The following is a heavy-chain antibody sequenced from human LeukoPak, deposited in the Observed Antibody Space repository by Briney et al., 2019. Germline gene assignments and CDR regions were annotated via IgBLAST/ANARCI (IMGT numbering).Heavy chain of an antibody. Sequence: ASVKVSCKASGYTFTGYYMHWVRQAPGQGLEWMGWINPNSGGTNYTQKFQGRVTMTRDTSISTAYMELSRLRSDDTAVYYCARGQVAKHNWFDPWGQGTLVTVSS. CDR1: GYTFTGYY. CDR2: INPNSGGT. CDR3: ARGQVAKHNWFDP. J-gene: IGHJ5*02. V-gene: IGHV1-2*02.